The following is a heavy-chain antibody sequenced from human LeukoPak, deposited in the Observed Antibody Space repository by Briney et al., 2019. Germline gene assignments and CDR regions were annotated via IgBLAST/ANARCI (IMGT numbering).Heavy chain of an antibody. CDR3: ARQGSSWDFDY. CDR2: INPNNGGT. D-gene: IGHD6-13*01. Sequence: ASVKVSCKASGYTFTGYYMHWVRPAPGQGLEWMGWINPNNGGTNYAQKFQGRVTMTRDTSISTAYMELSRLRSDDTAVYYCARQGSSWDFDYWGQGTLVTVSS. J-gene: IGHJ4*02. V-gene: IGHV1-2*02. CDR1: GYTFTGYY.